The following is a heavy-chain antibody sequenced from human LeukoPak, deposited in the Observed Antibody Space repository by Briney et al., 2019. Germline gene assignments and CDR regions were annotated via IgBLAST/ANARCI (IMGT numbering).Heavy chain of an antibody. CDR2: INHSGST. CDR3: ARESRRSSRNYYYYMDV. Sequence: SETLSLTCAVYGGSFSGYYWSWIRQPPRKGLEWIGEINHSGSTNYNPSLKSRVTISVDTSKNQFSLKLSSVTAADTAVYYCARESRRSSRNYYYYMDVWGKGTTVTVSS. J-gene: IGHJ6*03. V-gene: IGHV4-34*01. D-gene: IGHD6-6*01. CDR1: GGSFSGYY.